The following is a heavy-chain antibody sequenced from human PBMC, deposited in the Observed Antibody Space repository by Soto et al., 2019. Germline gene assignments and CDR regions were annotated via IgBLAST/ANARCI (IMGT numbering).Heavy chain of an antibody. CDR3: AIRTGQLAIISEFDGDWFFEI. D-gene: IGHD2-2*01. J-gene: IGHJ2*01. V-gene: IGHV1-2*02. CDR2: INPNTGDT. CDR1: GYTFTDYY. Sequence: QVQLVQSGAEVKKPGASVKVSCKASGYTFTDYYLHWVRQAPGHGLEWMGWINPNTGDTHSAQKLQGRVTMTGDTSISTAYMELSRLRSDDTAVYYCAIRTGQLAIISEFDGDWFFEIWGRGTLVTVSS.